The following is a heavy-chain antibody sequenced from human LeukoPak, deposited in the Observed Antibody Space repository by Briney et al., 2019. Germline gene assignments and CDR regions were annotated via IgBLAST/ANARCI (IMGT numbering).Heavy chain of an antibody. Sequence: PSETLSLTCAVYGGSFSGYYWSWIRQPAGKGLEWIGEINHSGSTNYSPPLKSRVTISVDTSKNQFSLKLSSVTAADTAVYYCARGGNTGYYLWGQGTLVTVSS. V-gene: IGHV4-34*01. CDR3: ARGGNTGYYL. D-gene: IGHD3-10*01. J-gene: IGHJ4*02. CDR1: GGSFSGYY. CDR2: INHSGST.